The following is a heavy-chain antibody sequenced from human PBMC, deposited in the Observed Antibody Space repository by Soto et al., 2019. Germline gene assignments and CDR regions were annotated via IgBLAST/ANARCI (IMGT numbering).Heavy chain of an antibody. CDR1: GFTVSSNY. CDR3: AREGIAARTYYYYYLDV. Sequence: EVQLVESGGGLVQPGGSLRLSCAASGFTVSSNYMSWVRQAPGKGLEWVSVIYSCGSTYYADSVKGRFTISRDKTKNTLYLQINSLGAEVTAVYYRAREGIAARTYYYYYLDVWGKGATVTVSS. V-gene: IGHV3-66*01. D-gene: IGHD6-6*01. CDR2: IYSCGST. J-gene: IGHJ6*03.